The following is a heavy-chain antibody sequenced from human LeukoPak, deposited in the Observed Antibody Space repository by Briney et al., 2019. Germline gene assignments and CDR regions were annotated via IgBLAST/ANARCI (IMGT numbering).Heavy chain of an antibody. CDR1: GYTFTGYY. V-gene: IGHV1-2*06. CDR3: ARLGYCSSTSCQYYFDY. CDR2: INPNSGGT. J-gene: IGHJ4*02. D-gene: IGHD2-2*01. Sequence: GASVKVSYKASGYTFTGYYMHWVRQAPGQGLEWMGRINPNSGGTNYAQKFQGRVTMTRDTSISTAYMELSRLRSDDTAVYYCARLGYCSSTSCQYYFDYWGQGALVTVSS.